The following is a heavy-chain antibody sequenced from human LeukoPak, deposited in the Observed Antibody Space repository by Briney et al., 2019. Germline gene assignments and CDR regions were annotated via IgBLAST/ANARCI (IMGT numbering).Heavy chain of an antibody. CDR2: ISAYNGNT. V-gene: IGHV1-18*01. CDR1: GYTFTSYG. J-gene: IGHJ4*02. D-gene: IGHD2-2*02. Sequence: ASVKVSCKASGYTFTSYGISWVRQAPGQGLEWMGWISAYNGNTNYAQKLQGRVTMTTDTSTSTAYMELRSLRSDDTAVYYCARDLRYCSSTSCYKSFDYWGQGTLVTVSS. CDR3: ARDLRYCSSTSCYKSFDY.